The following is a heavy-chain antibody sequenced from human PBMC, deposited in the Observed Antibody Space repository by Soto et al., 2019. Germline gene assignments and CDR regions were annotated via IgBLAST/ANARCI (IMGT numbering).Heavy chain of an antibody. CDR1: GGTFSSYA. Sequence: QVQLVQSGAEVKKPGSSVKVSCKASGGTFSSYAISWVRQAPGQGLEWMGGIIPIFGTANYAQKFQGRVTITANEATSTAYMELRSLRSEDTAVYYCASSVAKYYYSGMDAWGQGTTVTVSS. V-gene: IGHV1-69*12. J-gene: IGHJ6*02. CDR3: ASSVAKYYYSGMDA. CDR2: IIPIFGTA.